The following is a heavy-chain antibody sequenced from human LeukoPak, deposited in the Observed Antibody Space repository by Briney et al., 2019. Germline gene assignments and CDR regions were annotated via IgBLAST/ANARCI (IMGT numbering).Heavy chain of an antibody. Sequence: ASVKVSCKASAYTFTSYGITWVRQARGQGLEWMGWINAYNGNTNYAQKLQGRVTMTTDTSTSTAYMDLRSLRSDDTAVYYCARVRNSGFRYVDSWGQGTLVTVSS. CDR3: ARVRNSGFRYVDS. D-gene: IGHD5-12*01. CDR1: AYTFTSYG. J-gene: IGHJ4*02. V-gene: IGHV1-18*01. CDR2: INAYNGNT.